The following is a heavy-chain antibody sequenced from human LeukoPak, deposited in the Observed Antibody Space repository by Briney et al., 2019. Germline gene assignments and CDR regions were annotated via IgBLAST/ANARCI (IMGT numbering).Heavy chain of an antibody. CDR3: AKSYEDYYDSSALGY. J-gene: IGHJ4*02. CDR2: ISYDGSNK. CDR1: GFTFSSYG. D-gene: IGHD3-22*01. Sequence: GGSLRLSCAASGFTFSSYGMHWVRQAPGKGPEWVAVISYDGSNKYYADSVKGRFTISRDNSKNTLYLQMNSLRAEDTAVYYCAKSYEDYYDSSALGYWGQGTLVTVSS. V-gene: IGHV3-30*18.